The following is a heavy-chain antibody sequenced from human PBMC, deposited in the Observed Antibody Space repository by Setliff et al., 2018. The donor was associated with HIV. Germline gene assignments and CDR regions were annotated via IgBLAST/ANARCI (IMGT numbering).Heavy chain of an antibody. CDR2: IYTSETT. CDR3: AREPYQLQTEDGMDV. J-gene: IGHJ6*02. D-gene: IGHD2-2*01. V-gene: IGHV4-61*02. CDR1: GGSITSDNYY. Sequence: SETLSLTCTVSGGSITSDNYYWNWIRQPAGKGLEWIGRIYTSETTNYNPSLKSRVTISADTSKNQFSLKLSSVTAADTAVYYCAREPYQLQTEDGMDVWGQGTTVTVSS.